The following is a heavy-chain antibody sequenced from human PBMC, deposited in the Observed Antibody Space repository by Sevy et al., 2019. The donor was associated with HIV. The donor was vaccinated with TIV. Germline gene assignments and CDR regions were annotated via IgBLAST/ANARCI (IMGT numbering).Heavy chain of an antibody. J-gene: IGHJ5*02. CDR1: GGTFSSYG. CDR3: ARGGGLSPHHWLDP. Sequence: ASVTVSCKASGGTFSSYGITWVRQAPGQGLEWMGEIIPIFGSANYGQTFQGRVTMTADQSTSTAYMELSSLRSDHTAVYYCARGGGLSPHHWLDPWGQGTLVTVSS. CDR2: IIPIFGSA. D-gene: IGHD3-16*01. V-gene: IGHV1-69*13.